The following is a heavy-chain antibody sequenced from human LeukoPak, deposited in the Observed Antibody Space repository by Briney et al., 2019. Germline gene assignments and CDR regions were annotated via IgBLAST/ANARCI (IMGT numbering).Heavy chain of an antibody. CDR3: ARHSAPTMVRGVNYYYYYMDV. CDR2: IYYSGST. V-gene: IGHV4-59*08. D-gene: IGHD3-10*01. CDR1: GGSISSDY. J-gene: IGHJ6*03. Sequence: SETLSLTCTISGGSISSDYWSWIRQPPGKGLEWIGYIYYSGSTNYNPSLKSRVTISVDTSKNQFSLKLSSVAAADTAVYYCARHSAPTMVRGVNYYYYYMDVWGKGTTVTVSS.